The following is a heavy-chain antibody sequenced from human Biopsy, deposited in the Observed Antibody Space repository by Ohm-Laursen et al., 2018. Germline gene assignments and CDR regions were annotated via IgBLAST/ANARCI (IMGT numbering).Heavy chain of an antibody. CDR1: GDSISNDY. D-gene: IGHD3/OR15-3a*01. CDR2: IHTSGST. V-gene: IGHV4-4*07. CDR3: ARGTGKYYVYGAFDI. J-gene: IGHJ3*02. Sequence: TLSLTYGVSGDSISNDYWSWIRQSAGQGLEWIGRIHTSGSTNHNLSLKSRVTMSVDTSKNQFSLKLRSVTAADTAVYYCARGTGKYYVYGAFDIWGQGTMVTVSS.